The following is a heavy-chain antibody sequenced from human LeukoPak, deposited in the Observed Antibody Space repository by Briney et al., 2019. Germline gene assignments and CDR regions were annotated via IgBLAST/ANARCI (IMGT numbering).Heavy chain of an antibody. CDR1: GFTFSGSA. CDR3: TRGYYYYMDV. J-gene: IGHJ6*03. Sequence: GGSLKLSCAASGFTFSGSAMHWVRQASGKGLEWVGRIRSKANSYATAYAASVKGRFTISRDDSKNTAYLQMNSLKTEDTAVYYCTRGYYYYMDVWGKGTTVTVSS. V-gene: IGHV3-73*01. CDR2: IRSKANSYAT.